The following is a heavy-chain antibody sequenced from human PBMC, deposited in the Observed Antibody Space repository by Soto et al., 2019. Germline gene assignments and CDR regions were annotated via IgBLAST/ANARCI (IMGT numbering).Heavy chain of an antibody. CDR1: GFTFSSYA. V-gene: IGHV3-23*01. D-gene: IGHD2-2*01. CDR3: AKTPARIVVVPAAMVPYYFDY. J-gene: IGHJ4*02. CDR2: ISGSGGST. Sequence: GGSLRLSCAASGFTFSSYAMSWVRQAPGKGLEWVSAISGSGGSTYYADSVKGRFTISRDNSKNTLYLQMNSLRAEDTAVYYCAKTPARIVVVPAAMVPYYFDYWGQGTLVTVSS.